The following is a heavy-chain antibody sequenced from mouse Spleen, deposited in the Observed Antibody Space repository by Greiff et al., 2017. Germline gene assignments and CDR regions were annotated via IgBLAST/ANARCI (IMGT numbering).Heavy chain of an antibody. CDR1: GFNIKDYY. V-gene: IGHV14-1*01. CDR3: TRATWFAY. CDR2: IDPEDGDT. J-gene: IGHJ3*01. Sequence: VHVKQSGAELVRPGASVKLSCTASGFNIKDYYMHWVKQRPEQGLEWIGRIDPEDGDTEYAPKFQGKATMTADTSSNTAYLQLSSLTSEDTAVYYCTRATWFAYWGQGTLVTVSA.